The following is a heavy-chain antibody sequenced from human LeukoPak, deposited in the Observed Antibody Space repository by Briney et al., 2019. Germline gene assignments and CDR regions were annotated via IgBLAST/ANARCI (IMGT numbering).Heavy chain of an antibody. CDR1: GYSFTSYW. CDR2: IYPGDSDT. V-gene: IGHV5-51*01. Sequence: GESLKISCKGSGYSFTSYWIGWVRQMPGKGLEWMGIIYPGDSDTRYSPSFQGQVTISADKSISTAYLQWSSLKASDTAMYYCARRPIAAATIGAFDIWGQGTMVTVSS. D-gene: IGHD6-13*01. CDR3: ARRPIAAATIGAFDI. J-gene: IGHJ3*02.